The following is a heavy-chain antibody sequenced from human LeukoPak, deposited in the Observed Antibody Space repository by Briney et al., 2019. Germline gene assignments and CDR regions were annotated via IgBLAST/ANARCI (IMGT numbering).Heavy chain of an antibody. J-gene: IGHJ6*03. Sequence: SETLSLTCTVSGGSISSYYLSWIRQPPGKGLEWIGYIHYSGGSNYNPSLKSRVTMSVDTSKNQFSLKLSSVTAADTAVYYCARASYYYEKRNYYYYMDVWGKGTTVTVSS. CDR3: ARASYYYEKRNYYYYMDV. D-gene: IGHD3-22*01. CDR2: IHYSGGS. V-gene: IGHV4-59*01. CDR1: GGSISSYY.